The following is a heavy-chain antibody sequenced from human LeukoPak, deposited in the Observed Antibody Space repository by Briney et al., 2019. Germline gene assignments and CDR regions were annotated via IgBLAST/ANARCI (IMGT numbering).Heavy chain of an antibody. CDR2: IIPIFGSA. J-gene: IGHJ3*02. V-gene: IGHV1-69*13. D-gene: IGHD3-10*02. CDR3: ARDPRFGEFNNAFDI. CDR1: GYTFTSYY. Sequence: SVKVSCKASGYTFTSYYMHWVRQAPGQGLEWMGGIIPIFGSANYAQKFQGRVTIIADESTSTAYMELSSLRSEDTAVYYCARDPRFGEFNNAFDIWGQGTMVTVSS.